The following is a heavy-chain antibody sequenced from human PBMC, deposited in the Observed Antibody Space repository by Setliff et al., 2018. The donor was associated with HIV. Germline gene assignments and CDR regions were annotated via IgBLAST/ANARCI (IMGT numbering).Heavy chain of an antibody. CDR2: IKSRTDGGTT. J-gene: IGHJ4*02. CDR1: GFTFKNAW. V-gene: IGHV3-15*01. CDR3: TTEKRGSGAYNFDH. D-gene: IGHD5-12*01. Sequence: PGGSLRLSCAASGFTFKNAWMTWVRQAPGKGLEWVGHIKSRTDGGTTDYSAPVKGRFTISRDDSKNTLYLVMNGLKTEDTALYYCTTEKRGSGAYNFDHWGQGTLVTVSS.